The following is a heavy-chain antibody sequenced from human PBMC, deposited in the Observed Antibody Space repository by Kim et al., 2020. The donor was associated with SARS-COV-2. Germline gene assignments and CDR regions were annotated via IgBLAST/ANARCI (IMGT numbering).Heavy chain of an antibody. CDR2: TSFDGSNK. Sequence: GGSLRLSCAASGFTFSNYGIHWFRQAPGQGLEWVGVTSFDGSNKYYADSVKGRFTISRDNSKKTVFLQMNSLRAEDTALYYCAKDCYVSGTYYIHTYYYGMDVWGQGTTVTVSS. V-gene: IGHV3-30*18. J-gene: IGHJ6*02. CDR3: AKDCYVSGTYYIHTYYYGMDV. CDR1: GFTFSNYG. D-gene: IGHD3-10*01.